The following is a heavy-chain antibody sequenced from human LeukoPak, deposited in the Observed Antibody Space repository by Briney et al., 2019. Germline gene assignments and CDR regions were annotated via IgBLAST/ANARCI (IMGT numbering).Heavy chain of an antibody. D-gene: IGHD3-10*01. Sequence: GGSLRLSCAASGFTFSSYEMNWVRQAPGKGLEWVSYISSSGSTIYYADSVKGRFTISRDNSKNSLYLQMNSLRAEDTAVYYCAKAYVLLWFGESLFDYWGQGTLVTVSS. CDR1: GFTFSSYE. CDR2: ISSSGSTI. V-gene: IGHV3-48*03. J-gene: IGHJ4*02. CDR3: AKAYVLLWFGESLFDY.